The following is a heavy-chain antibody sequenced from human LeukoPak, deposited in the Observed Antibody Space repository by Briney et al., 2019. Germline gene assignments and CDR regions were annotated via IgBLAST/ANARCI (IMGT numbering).Heavy chain of an antibody. D-gene: IGHD3-22*01. Sequence: ASVKVSCKASGYTFTGYYMHWVRQAPGQGLEWMGWINPNSGGINYAQKFQGRVTMTRDTSISTAYMELSRLRSDDTAVYYCARDLVPYYYDSSGYLYGYWGQGTLVTVSS. CDR3: ARDLVPYYYDSSGYLYGY. CDR1: GYTFTGYY. CDR2: INPNSGGI. J-gene: IGHJ4*02. V-gene: IGHV1-2*02.